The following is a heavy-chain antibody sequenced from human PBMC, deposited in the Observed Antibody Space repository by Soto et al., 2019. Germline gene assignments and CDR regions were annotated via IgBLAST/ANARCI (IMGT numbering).Heavy chain of an antibody. Sequence: GGSLRLSCSASGFTFSSYAMHWVRQAPGKGLEYVSAISSNGGSTYYADSVKGRFTISRDNSKNTLYLQMSSLRAEDTAVYYCVSSDSSGYYYVTLKYFQHWGQGTLVTVSS. J-gene: IGHJ1*01. CDR1: GFTFSSYA. D-gene: IGHD3-22*01. V-gene: IGHV3-64D*08. CDR3: VSSDSSGYYYVTLKYFQH. CDR2: ISSNGGST.